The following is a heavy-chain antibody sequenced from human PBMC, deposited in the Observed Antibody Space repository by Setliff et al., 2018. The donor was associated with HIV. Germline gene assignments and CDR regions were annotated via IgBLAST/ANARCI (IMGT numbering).Heavy chain of an antibody. D-gene: IGHD2-15*01. CDR1: GFTLNTYA. CDR3: ARDKAEYCSTGSCYVFDY. Sequence: GGSLRLSCAASGFTLNTYAIHWVRQAPGKGLEWLAVISSDGTNKYYADSVKGRFTISRDSSKNTLHLQMNTLRADDTAIYYCARDKAEYCSTGSCYVFDYWGQGTLVTVSS. V-gene: IGHV3-30-3*01. CDR2: ISSDGTNK. J-gene: IGHJ4*02.